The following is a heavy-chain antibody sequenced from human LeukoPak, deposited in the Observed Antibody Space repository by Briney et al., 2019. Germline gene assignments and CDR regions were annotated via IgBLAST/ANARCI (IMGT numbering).Heavy chain of an antibody. Sequence: GGSLRLSCAASGFTFSSYWMSWVRQAPGKGLEWVANIKQDGSEKYYVDSVKGRFTISRDNAKNSLYLQMNSLRPEDTAVYFCARDPSYRYTSSLSYYYTMDVWGQGTTVTVSS. D-gene: IGHD6-13*01. V-gene: IGHV3-7*01. CDR2: IKQDGSEK. CDR1: GFTFSSYW. CDR3: ARDPSYRYTSSLSYYYTMDV. J-gene: IGHJ6*02.